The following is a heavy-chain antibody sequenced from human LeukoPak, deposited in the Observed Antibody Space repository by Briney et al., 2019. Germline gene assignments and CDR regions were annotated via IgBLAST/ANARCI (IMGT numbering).Heavy chain of an antibody. D-gene: IGHD5-12*01. CDR2: INPNSGGT. CDR1: GYTFTGYY. J-gene: IGHJ4*02. V-gene: IGHV1-2*02. Sequence: ASVKVSCKASGYTFTGYYMHWVRQAPGQGLEWMGWINPNSGGTNYAQKFQGRVTMTRDTSISTAYMELSRLRSDDTAVYYCARAAVATGYFDYWGQGTLVTISS. CDR3: ARAAVATGYFDY.